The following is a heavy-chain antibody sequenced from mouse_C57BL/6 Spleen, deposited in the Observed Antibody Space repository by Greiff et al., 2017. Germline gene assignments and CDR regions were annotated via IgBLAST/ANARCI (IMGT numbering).Heavy chain of an antibody. CDR3: ARSADGYSYGLDY. V-gene: IGHV1-77*01. CDR1: GYTFTDYY. D-gene: IGHD2-3*01. Sequence: VQLQESGAELVKPGASVKISCKASGYTFTDYYINWVKQRPGQGLEWIGRIGPGSGSTYYNEKFKGKATLTADKPSSTAYMQLSSLPSEESAVYFCARSADGYSYGLDYWGQGTSVTVSA. CDR2: IGPGSGST. J-gene: IGHJ4*01.